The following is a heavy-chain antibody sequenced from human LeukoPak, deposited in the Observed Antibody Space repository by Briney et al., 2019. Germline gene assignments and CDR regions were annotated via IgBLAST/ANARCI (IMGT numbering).Heavy chain of an antibody. V-gene: IGHV1-46*01. CDR2: INPSGGST. J-gene: IGHJ4*02. CDR1: GYTFTSYY. D-gene: IGHD2-2*01. Sequence: ASVKVSCKASGYTFTSYYMHWVRQAPGQGLEWMGIINPSGGSTSYAQKFQGRVTMTRDMSTSTVYMELSSLRSEDTAVYYCAGLYFPAATPDYWGQGTLVTVSS. CDR3: AGLYFPAATPDY.